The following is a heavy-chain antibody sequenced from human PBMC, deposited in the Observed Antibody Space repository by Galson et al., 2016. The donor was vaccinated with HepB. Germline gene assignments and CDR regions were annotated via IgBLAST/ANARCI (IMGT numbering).Heavy chain of an antibody. J-gene: IGHJ4*02. CDR1: GFRLSGYA. CDR2: ISYDGSKK. Sequence: SLRLSCAASGFRLSGYAMHWVRQAPGKGLEWVAVISYDGSKKYYADSGKGRFTISRDNSKNTLYLQMNSLRAEDTAVYYCARDGDVPSDYYDSSGRGYFDYWGQGTLVSVSS. CDR3: ARDGDVPSDYYDSSGRGYFDY. V-gene: IGHV3-30*04. D-gene: IGHD3-22*01.